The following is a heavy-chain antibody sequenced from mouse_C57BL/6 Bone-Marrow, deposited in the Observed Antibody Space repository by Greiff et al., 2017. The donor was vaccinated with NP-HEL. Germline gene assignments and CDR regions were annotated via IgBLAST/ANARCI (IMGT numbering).Heavy chain of an antibody. CDR1: GFTFSSYA. V-gene: IGHV5-4*01. CDR3: AREMAPGGNYFDY. D-gene: IGHD2-3*01. J-gene: IGHJ2*01. Sequence: EVMLVESGGGLVKPGGSLKLSCAASGFTFSSYAMSWVRQTPEKRLEWVATISDGGSYTYYPDNVKGRFTISRDNAKNNLYLQMSHLKSEDTAMYYCAREMAPGGNYFDYWGQGTTLTVSA. CDR2: ISDGGSYT.